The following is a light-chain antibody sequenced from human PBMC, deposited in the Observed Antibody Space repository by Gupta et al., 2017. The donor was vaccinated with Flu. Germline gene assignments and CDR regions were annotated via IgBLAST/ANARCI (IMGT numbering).Light chain of an antibody. CDR1: SGHSTYP. J-gene: IGLJ3*02. CDR3: QTRGTGIRV. CDR2: VKNDGSH. V-gene: IGLV4-69*01. Sequence: VRLTCALSSGHSTYPIAWHQQQPGKGPRYLMKVKNDGSHTKGDGIPDRFSGSSAGAERYLTISSLLSEDEADYDGQTRGTGIRVYGGGTKWTVL.